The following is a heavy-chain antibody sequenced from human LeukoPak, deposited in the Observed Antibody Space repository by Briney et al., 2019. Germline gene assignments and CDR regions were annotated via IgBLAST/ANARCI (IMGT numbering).Heavy chain of an antibody. D-gene: IGHD3-3*01. Sequence: GGSLRLSRAASGFTFSSYAMHWVRQAPGKGLEWVAVISYDGSNKYYADSVKGRFTISRDNSKNTLYLQMNSLRAEDTAVYYCAKDPEFWSGYLPRGSTLDYWGQGTLVTVSS. J-gene: IGHJ4*02. CDR1: GFTFSSYA. CDR2: ISYDGSNK. V-gene: IGHV3-30*04. CDR3: AKDPEFWSGYLPRGSTLDY.